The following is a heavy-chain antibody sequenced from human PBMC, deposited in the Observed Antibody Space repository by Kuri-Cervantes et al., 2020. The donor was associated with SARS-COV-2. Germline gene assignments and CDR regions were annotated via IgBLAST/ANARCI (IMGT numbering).Heavy chain of an antibody. D-gene: IGHD4-17*01. Sequence: ESLKISCAFYGESFSGYYWNWIRQSPGKGLERIGEVNHRGSTNYNPSLKSRVTISVDTSSKQFSLHLGSVTAADTAVYYCARAYGFLRYIYYMDVWGRGTTVTVSS. CDR2: VNHRGST. J-gene: IGHJ6*03. V-gene: IGHV4-34*01. CDR3: ARAYGFLRYIYYMDV. CDR1: GESFSGYY.